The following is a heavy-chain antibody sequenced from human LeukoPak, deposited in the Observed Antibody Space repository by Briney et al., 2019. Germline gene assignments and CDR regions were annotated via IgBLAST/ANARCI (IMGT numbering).Heavy chain of an antibody. Sequence: SGGSLRLSCAASGFTFSSYSMNWVRQAPGKGLEWVSSISSSSSYIYYADSVKGRFTISRDNAKNSLYLQMNSLRAEDTAVYYCASGRWLQPLAYYWGQGTLVTVSS. V-gene: IGHV3-21*01. D-gene: IGHD5-24*01. CDR2: ISSSSSYI. CDR1: GFTFSSYS. J-gene: IGHJ4*02. CDR3: ASGRWLQPLAYY.